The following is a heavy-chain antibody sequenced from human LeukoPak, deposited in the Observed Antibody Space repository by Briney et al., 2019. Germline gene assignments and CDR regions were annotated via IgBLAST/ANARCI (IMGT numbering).Heavy chain of an antibody. D-gene: IGHD3-22*01. CDR3: ARDLLYYDSSGLQPA. CDR2: ISSSSSYI. V-gene: IGHV3-21*01. CDR1: GFTFSSYS. Sequence: GGSLRLSCAASGFTFSSYSMNWVRQAPGKGLEWVSSISSSSSYIYYADSVKGRFTISRDNAKNSLYLQMNSLRAEDTAVYYCARDLLYYDSSGLQPASGQGTLVTVSS. J-gene: IGHJ5*02.